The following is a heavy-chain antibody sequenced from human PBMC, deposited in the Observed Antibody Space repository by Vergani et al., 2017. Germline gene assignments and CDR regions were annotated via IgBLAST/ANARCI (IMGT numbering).Heavy chain of an antibody. CDR1: GYTFTGYY. CDR2: INPNSGGT. Sequence: QVQLVQSGAEVKKPGASVKVSCKASGYTFTGYYMHWVRQAPGQGLEWMGWINPNSGGTNYAQKFQGRVTMTTDTSTSTAYMELRSLRSDDTAVYYCARDWCSGGSCYSAYFDYWGQGTLVTVSS. CDR3: ARDWCSGGSCYSAYFDY. D-gene: IGHD2-15*01. J-gene: IGHJ4*02. V-gene: IGHV1-2*02.